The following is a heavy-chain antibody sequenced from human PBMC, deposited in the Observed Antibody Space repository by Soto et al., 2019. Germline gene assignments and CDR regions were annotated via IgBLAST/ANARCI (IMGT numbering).Heavy chain of an antibody. CDR3: ARHNYGSGSTYFDY. D-gene: IGHD3-10*01. J-gene: IGHJ4*02. V-gene: IGHV4-30-4*01. Sequence: SETLSLTCTVSGGSISSGDYYWSWIRQPPGKGLKWIGYIYYSGSTYYNPSLKSRVTISVDTSKNQFSLKLNSMTAADTAVYYCARHNYGSGSTYFDYWGQGTLVTVSS. CDR2: IYYSGST. CDR1: GGSISSGDYY.